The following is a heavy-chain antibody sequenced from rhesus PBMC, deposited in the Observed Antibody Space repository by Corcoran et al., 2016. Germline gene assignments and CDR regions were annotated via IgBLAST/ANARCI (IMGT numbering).Heavy chain of an antibody. CDR1: GGSISSNY. V-gene: IGHV4-173*01. J-gene: IGHJ4*01. CDR3: ARGGYNIWPGYRFDY. Sequence: QLQLQESGPGLVKPSETLSLTCAVSGGSISSNYWSWIRQPPGKGLEWIGRISGSGGSTDDKPSISRRDTLSTETSKNQFSLKLSSVNAADTAGYYCARGGYNIWPGYRFDYWGQGVLVTVSS. CDR2: ISGSGGST. D-gene: IGHD3-3*01.